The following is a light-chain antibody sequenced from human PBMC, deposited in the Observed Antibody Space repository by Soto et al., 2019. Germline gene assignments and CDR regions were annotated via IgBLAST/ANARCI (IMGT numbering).Light chain of an antibody. V-gene: IGLV3-25*02. CDR2: KDT. CDR1: ALPKQF. J-gene: IGLJ2*01. CDR3: QSSGTSVLHPVL. Sequence: SYELTQPPSVSVSPGQTARITCSGEALPKQFAYWYQQKSGQAPLLVIYKDTERPSGIPERFSGSSSGTTATLIISGVQAEDEADYYCQSSGTSVLHPVLFGGGTKVTVL.